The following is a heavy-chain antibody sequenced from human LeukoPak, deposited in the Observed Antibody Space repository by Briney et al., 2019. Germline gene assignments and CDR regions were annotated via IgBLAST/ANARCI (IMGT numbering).Heavy chain of an antibody. CDR2: IYHSGST. CDR1: GYSISSGYY. D-gene: IGHD2-2*01. V-gene: IGHV4-38-2*02. Sequence: SENLSLTCTVSGYSISSGYYWGWTRQPPGKGLEWIGTIYHSGSTYYNPSLKSRVTISVDTSKNQFSLKLTSVTAADTAVYYCARVRGYCSSTICYRYYFDYWGQGTLVTVSS. CDR3: ARVRGYCSSTICYRYYFDY. J-gene: IGHJ4*02.